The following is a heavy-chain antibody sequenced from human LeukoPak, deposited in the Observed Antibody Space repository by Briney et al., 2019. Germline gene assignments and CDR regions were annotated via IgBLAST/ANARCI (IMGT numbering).Heavy chain of an antibody. CDR3: ARGRPHGNDY. V-gene: IGHV3-30*04. J-gene: IGHJ4*02. CDR2: VSFDGSDK. D-gene: IGHD4-23*01. CDR1: GFTFSSYA. Sequence: GRSLRLSCAASGFTFSSYAMHWVRQAPGKGLEWVSVVSFDGSDKYYADSVKGRFTISRDNSKNTLYLQMNSLRVEDTAVYYCARGRPHGNDYWGQGTLVTVSS.